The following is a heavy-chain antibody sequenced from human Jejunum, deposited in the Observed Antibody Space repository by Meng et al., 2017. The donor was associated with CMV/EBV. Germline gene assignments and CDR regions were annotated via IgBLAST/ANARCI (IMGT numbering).Heavy chain of an antibody. V-gene: IGHV4-4*07. Sequence: VQLHESGPGLVRSSETLSLTCSVSGGPISGYYWSWVRQPAGKRLEWIGRFHPGGTTNYNPSLENRITVSVDSSKNQFFLKLTSVTAADTAIYYCARECVGEAYDCQWNYWFDPWGRGTLVTVFS. CDR2: FHPGGTT. CDR1: GGPISGYY. CDR3: ARECVGEAYDCQWNYWFDP. D-gene: IGHD3-16*01. J-gene: IGHJ5*02.